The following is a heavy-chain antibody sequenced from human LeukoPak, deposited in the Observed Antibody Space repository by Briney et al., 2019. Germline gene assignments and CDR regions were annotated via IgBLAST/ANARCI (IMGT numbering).Heavy chain of an antibody. CDR1: GGSISSSSYY. CDR3: ARDIIAAAGIDY. J-gene: IGHJ4*02. V-gene: IGHV4-39*07. D-gene: IGHD6-13*01. Sequence: SETLSLTCTVSGGSISSSSYYWGWIRQPPGKGLEWIGSIYYSGSTYYNPSLKSRATISVDTSKNQFSLKLSSVTAADTAVYYCARDIIAAAGIDYWGQGTLVTVSS. CDR2: IYYSGST.